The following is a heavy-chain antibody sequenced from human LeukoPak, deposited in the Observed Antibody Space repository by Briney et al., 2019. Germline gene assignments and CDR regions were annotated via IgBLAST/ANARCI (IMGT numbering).Heavy chain of an antibody. CDR1: GYTFTGYY. CDR3: ARVSSSWSDY. J-gene: IGHJ4*02. D-gene: IGHD6-13*01. CDR2: INPNSGNT. Sequence: ASVKVSCTASGYTFTGYYMHWVRQAPGQGLEWMGWINPNSGNTNYAQKLQGRVTMTTDTSTSTAYMELRSLRSDDTAVYYCARVSSSWSDYWGQGTLVTVSS. V-gene: IGHV1-18*04.